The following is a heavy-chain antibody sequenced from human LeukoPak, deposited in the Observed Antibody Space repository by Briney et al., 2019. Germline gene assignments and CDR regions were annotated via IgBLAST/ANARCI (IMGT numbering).Heavy chain of an antibody. V-gene: IGHV4-30-4*01. CDR2: IYYSGST. Sequence: PSQTLSLTCTVSGGSISSGDYYWSWIRQPPGEGLEWIGYIYYSGSTYYNPSLKSRVTISVDTSKNQFSLKLSSVTAADTAVYYCARVAYYYGSGSQLFDYWGQGTLVTVSS. CDR1: GGSISSGDYY. CDR3: ARVAYYYGSGSQLFDY. J-gene: IGHJ4*02. D-gene: IGHD3-10*01.